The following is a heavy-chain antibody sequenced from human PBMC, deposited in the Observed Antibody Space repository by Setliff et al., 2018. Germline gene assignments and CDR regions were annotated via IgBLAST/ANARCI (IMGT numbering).Heavy chain of an antibody. Sequence: SVKVSCKASGGTFSSYAISWVRQAPGQGLEWMGGIIPIFGTANYAQKFQGRVTMTRDTSTSTVYMELSSLRSEDTAVYYCARATPHGYCSGGSCNPHFDYWGQGTLVTVSS. CDR1: GGTFSSYA. CDR2: IIPIFGTA. J-gene: IGHJ4*02. CDR3: ARATPHGYCSGGSCNPHFDY. D-gene: IGHD2-15*01. V-gene: IGHV1-69*05.